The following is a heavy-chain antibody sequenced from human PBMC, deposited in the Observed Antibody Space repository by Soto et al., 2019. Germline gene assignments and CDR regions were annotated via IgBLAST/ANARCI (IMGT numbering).Heavy chain of an antibody. J-gene: IGHJ3*02. V-gene: IGHV4-59*08. CDR2: ISYSGST. Sequence: QVQLQASGPGLVKPSETLSLTCTVSSGSISRYYWTWIRQPPGKGLEWIGYISYSGSTNYTPSLKSRVTISADTSMIQFSLKLISVTAADTAVYSCASRVRIDAFDIWGQGTMVTVSS. D-gene: IGHD1-1*01. CDR3: ASRVRIDAFDI. CDR1: SGSISRYY.